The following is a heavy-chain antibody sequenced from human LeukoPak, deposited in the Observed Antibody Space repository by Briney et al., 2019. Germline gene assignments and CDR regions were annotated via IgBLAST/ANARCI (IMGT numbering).Heavy chain of an antibody. D-gene: IGHD2-2*01. CDR2: IYHDGST. Sequence: SETLSLTCAVSGGSISSNNWWIWVRQSPEKGLEWIGEIYHDGSTYYNPSLKSRVTISVDTSKNQFSLKLSSVTAADTAVYCCARIVVPAAMIGYWGQGTLVTVSS. J-gene: IGHJ4*02. CDR1: GGSISSNNW. V-gene: IGHV4-4*01. CDR3: ARIVVPAAMIGY.